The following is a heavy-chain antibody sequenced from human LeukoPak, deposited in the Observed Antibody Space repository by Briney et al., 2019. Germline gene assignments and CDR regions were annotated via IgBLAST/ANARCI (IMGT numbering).Heavy chain of an antibody. CDR2: IIPIFGTA. V-gene: IGHV1-69*05. D-gene: IGHD6-6*01. CDR1: GGTFSSYG. Sequence: SVKVSCKASGGTFSSYGISWVRQAPGQGLEWMGGIIPIFGTANFAQKFQDRVTITTDESTITAYMELSSLRSEDTAVYYCARAGYASSSLSFDYWGQGTLVTVSS. J-gene: IGHJ4*02. CDR3: ARAGYASSSLSFDY.